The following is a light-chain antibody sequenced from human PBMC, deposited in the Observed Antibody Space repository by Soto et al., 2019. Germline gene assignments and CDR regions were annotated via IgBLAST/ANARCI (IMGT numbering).Light chain of an antibody. J-gene: IGKJ2*01. V-gene: IGKV3-15*01. CDR2: GPS. Sequence: EIVMTQSPATLSVSPGERVTLSCRASQSVSDNLAWYHQKPGQAPRLLIYGPSTSATTTPARFSGSGSGTEFTLNIISLQSEDFAVYSCQQSNNWPYTFGQGTKLDIK. CDR3: QQSNNWPYT. CDR1: QSVSDN.